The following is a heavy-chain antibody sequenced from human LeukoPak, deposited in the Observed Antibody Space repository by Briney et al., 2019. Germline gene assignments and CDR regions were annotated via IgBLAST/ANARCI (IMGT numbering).Heavy chain of an antibody. V-gene: IGHV4-59*01. CDR3: ARDSGSIFDY. J-gene: IGHJ4*02. Sequence: SGTLSLTCTVSGGSISSYYWSWIRQPPGKGLEWIGYIYYSGSTNYNPSLKSRVTISVDTSKNQFSLKLSSVTAADTAVYYCARDSGSIFDYWGQGTLVTVSS. D-gene: IGHD3-22*01. CDR2: IYYSGST. CDR1: GGSISSYY.